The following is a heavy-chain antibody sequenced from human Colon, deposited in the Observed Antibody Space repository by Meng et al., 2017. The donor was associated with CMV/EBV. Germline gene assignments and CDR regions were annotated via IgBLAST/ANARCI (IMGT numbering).Heavy chain of an antibody. V-gene: IGHV1-24*01. CDR2: FDPQHGET. Sequence: ASVKVSCKVSGYTLSELSRPWVRQAPGKGLEWMGGFDPQHGETIYAQKFQGRVTMTDDTSTNTAYMELSSLTSDDTAIYYCLTGTYSNHDYYGMDVWGQGTTVTVSS. CDR1: GYTLSELS. J-gene: IGHJ6*02. CDR3: LTGTYSNHDYYGMDV. D-gene: IGHD4-11*01.